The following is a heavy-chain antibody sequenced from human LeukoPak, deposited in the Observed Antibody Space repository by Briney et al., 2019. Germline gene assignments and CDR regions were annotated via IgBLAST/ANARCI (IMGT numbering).Heavy chain of an antibody. J-gene: IGHJ4*02. D-gene: IGHD3-10*01. CDR3: ARDQGGSGGN. CDR1: GFTFSGYS. V-gene: IGHV3-21*01. Sequence: PGGSLRLSCAASGFTFSGYSMHWVRQAPWKGLEWVSSISSSGTYICYADSVKGRFTISRDNAKNSVHLQMNSLRAEDTAVYYCARDQGGSGGNWGQGTLVTVSS. CDR2: ISSSGTYI.